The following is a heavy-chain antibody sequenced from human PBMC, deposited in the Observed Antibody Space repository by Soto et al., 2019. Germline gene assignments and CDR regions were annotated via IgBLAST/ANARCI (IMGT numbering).Heavy chain of an antibody. CDR1: GYTFTSYY. Sequence: GASVKVSCKASGYTFTSYYMHWVRQAPGQGLEWMGIINPSGGSTSYAQKFQGRVTMTRDTSTSTVYMELSSLRSEDTAVYYCARDGIIAARPGFFDYWGQGTLVTVS. CDR2: INPSGGST. J-gene: IGHJ4*02. CDR3: ARDGIIAARPGFFDY. D-gene: IGHD6-6*01. V-gene: IGHV1-46*01.